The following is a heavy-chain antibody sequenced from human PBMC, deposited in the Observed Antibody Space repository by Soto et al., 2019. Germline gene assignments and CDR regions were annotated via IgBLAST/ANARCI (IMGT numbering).Heavy chain of an antibody. CDR3: ARGFDNGY. CDR2: IXTSGGRP. Sequence: XSVKVSCKASGYTFTRYYMHWVRQAPGQGLEXMGIIXTSGGRPRYAQXXQGRVTMXXDTPTSKVYMELRSLRSEDTAVYYCARGFDNGYWGQGTLVTVS. J-gene: IGHJ4*02. V-gene: IGHV1-46*01. CDR1: GYTFTRYY. D-gene: IGHD1-20*01.